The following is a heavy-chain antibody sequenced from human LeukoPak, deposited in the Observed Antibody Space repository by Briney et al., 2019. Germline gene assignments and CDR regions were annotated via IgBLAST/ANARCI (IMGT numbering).Heavy chain of an antibody. D-gene: IGHD2-21*01. V-gene: IGHV4-59*01. CDR2: IYYSGST. J-gene: IGHJ4*02. CDR1: GGSISSYY. Sequence: SETLSLTCTVSGGSISSYYWSWIRQPPGKGLEWIGYIYYSGSTNYNPSLKSRVTISVDTSKDQFSLKLSSVTAADTAVYYCARVLWQRFDYWGQGTLVTVSS. CDR3: ARVLWQRFDY.